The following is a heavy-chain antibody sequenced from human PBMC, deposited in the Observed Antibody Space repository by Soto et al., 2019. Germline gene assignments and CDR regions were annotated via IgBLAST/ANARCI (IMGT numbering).Heavy chain of an antibody. CDR3: ARDFLHWVPGLGGFDP. J-gene: IGHJ5*02. CDR2: ISYDGSNK. V-gene: IGHV3-30-3*01. D-gene: IGHD7-27*01. CDR1: GFTFSSYA. Sequence: PGGSLRLSCAASGFTFSSYAMHWVRQAPGKGLEWVAVISYDGSNKYYADSVKGRFTISRDNSKNTLYLQMNSLRAEDTAVYYCARDFLHWVPGLGGFDPWGQGALVTVSS.